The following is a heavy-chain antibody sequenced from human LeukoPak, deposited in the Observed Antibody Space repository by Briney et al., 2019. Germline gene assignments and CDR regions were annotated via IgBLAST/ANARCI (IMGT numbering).Heavy chain of an antibody. J-gene: IGHJ4*02. CDR2: IIPIFGTA. Sequence: GASVKVSCKASGGTFSSYAISWVRQAPGQGLEWMGGIIPIFGTANYAQKFQGRVTITADESMSTAYMELSSLRSEDTAVYYCARRGYDYVWGSYRAPDYWGQGTLVTVSS. CDR1: GGTFSSYA. CDR3: ARRGYDYVWGSYRAPDY. V-gene: IGHV1-69*13. D-gene: IGHD3-16*02.